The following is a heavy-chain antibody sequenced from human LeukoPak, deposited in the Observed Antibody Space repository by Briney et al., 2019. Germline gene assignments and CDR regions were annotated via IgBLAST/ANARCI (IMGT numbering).Heavy chain of an antibody. J-gene: IGHJ4*02. CDR3: AKEPHILTGYYTDFFDF. CDR2: ISGSGGST. Sequence: GGSLRLSWAASGFTFSSYGMTWVRQATGKGLEWVSYISGSGGSTDYADSVKGRFTVSRDNSKYTVFLQMNSLRAEDTAVYFCAKEPHILTGYYTDFFDFWGQGTLVTVSS. D-gene: IGHD3-9*01. V-gene: IGHV3-23*01. CDR1: GFTFSSYG.